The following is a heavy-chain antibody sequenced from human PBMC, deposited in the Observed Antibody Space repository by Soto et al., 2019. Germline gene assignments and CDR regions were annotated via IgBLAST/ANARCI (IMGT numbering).Heavy chain of an antibody. CDR2: IHHSGST. D-gene: IGHD2-21*02. CDR1: GDSISSNNW. J-gene: IGHJ4*02. V-gene: IGHV4-4*02. Sequence: PSETLSLTCSVSGDSISSNNWWSWVRQPPGKGLEWIGEIHHSGSTNYNPSLKSRVTMLVDRSKNQFSLRLTSVTAADTAVYYCARALLDWSNTGGDSARFDSWGQGTLVTVSS. CDR3: ARALLDWSNTGGDSARFDS.